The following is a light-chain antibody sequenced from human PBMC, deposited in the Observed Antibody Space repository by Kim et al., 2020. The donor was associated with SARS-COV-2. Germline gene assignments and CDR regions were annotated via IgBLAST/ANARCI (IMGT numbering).Light chain of an antibody. Sequence: QSALTQPASVSGSPGQSITISCTGTSSDVGGYNYVSWYQQHPGKAPKLMIYYVNKRPSGVSNRFSGSKSGNTASLTISGLQAEDEADYYCSSYTSSSTVVFGGGTQLTVL. V-gene: IGLV2-14*01. CDR2: YVN. J-gene: IGLJ2*01. CDR3: SSYTSSSTVV. CDR1: SSDVGGYNY.